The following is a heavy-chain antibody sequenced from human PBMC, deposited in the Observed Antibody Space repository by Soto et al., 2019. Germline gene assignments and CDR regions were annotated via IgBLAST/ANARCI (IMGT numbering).Heavy chain of an antibody. J-gene: IGHJ3*01. CDR3: ARVRHYGGKSDAFDL. CDR2: IYYRGST. CDR1: GGSLSRADYS. D-gene: IGHD4-17*01. V-gene: IGHV4-30-4*01. Sequence: QVQLQESGPRLVTSSQTLSLTCTVSGGSLSRADYSWSWIRQPPGKDLAWIGYIYYRGSTYYNPSLKSRVTISVDTSTNQFSLKLSSVTAPDTAVYYCARVRHYGGKSDAFDLWGQGTMVSVSS.